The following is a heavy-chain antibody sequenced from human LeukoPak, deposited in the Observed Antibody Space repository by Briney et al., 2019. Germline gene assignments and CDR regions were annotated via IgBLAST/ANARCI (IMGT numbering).Heavy chain of an antibody. CDR2: IYYSGST. V-gene: IGHV4-39*07. D-gene: IGHD3-3*01. CDR1: GGYISSSSYY. CDR3: ARPTGAFGWGRFDY. Sequence: PSETLSLTCTVSGGYISSSSYYWGWIRQPPGKGLERIGSIYYSGSTYYNPSLKSRVTISVDTSKNQFSLKLSSVTAADTAVYYCARPTGAFGWGRFDYWGQGTLVTVSS. J-gene: IGHJ4*02.